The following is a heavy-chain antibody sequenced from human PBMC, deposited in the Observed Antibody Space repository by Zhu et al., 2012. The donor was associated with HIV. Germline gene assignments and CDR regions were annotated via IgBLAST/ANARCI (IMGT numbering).Heavy chain of an antibody. D-gene: IGHD2-21*01. CDR1: GYNFRDYS. CDR2: IKPLWGAV. J-gene: IGHJ1*01. Sequence: QVQLVQSGAVIKTPGSSVKISCRASGYNFRDYSIHWVRLIPDKGFEWIGWIKPLWGAVSYARQLQGRVSMTRQLSQDPDDPDWGVAYMEFSGLTARRRRPNYFCGPEEGPVYYCGVPFPGNTWGQGTVVVVSS. CDR3: RRRPNYFCGPEEGPVYYCGVPFPGNT. V-gene: IGHV1-2*02.